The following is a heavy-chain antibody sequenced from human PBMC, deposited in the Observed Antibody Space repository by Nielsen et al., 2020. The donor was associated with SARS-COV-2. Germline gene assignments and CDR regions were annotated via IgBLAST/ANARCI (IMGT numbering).Heavy chain of an antibody. V-gene: IGHV1-46*01. J-gene: IGHJ3*02. CDR1: GYTFTSYY. CDR3: ARAEERTDAFDI. D-gene: IGHD1-26*01. CDR2: INPSGGST. Sequence: ASVQVSCKASGYTFTSYYMHWVRQAPGQGLEWMGIINPSGGSTSYAQKFQGRVTMTRDTSTSTVYMELSSLRSEDTAVYYCARAEERTDAFDIWGQGTMVTVSS.